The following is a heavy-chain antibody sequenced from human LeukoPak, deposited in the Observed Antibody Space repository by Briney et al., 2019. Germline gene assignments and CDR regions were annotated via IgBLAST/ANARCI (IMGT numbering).Heavy chain of an antibody. CDR2: IYPGDSDT. CDR3: ARLETLLWFGELLWSWFDP. J-gene: IGHJ5*01. Sequence: GESLKISCKGSGYSFTSYWIGWVRQMPGKGLEWMGIIYPGDSDTRYSPSFQGQVTISADKSISTAYLQWSSLKASDTAMYYCARLETLLWFGELLWSWFDPWGQGTTVTVSS. V-gene: IGHV5-51*01. D-gene: IGHD3-10*01. CDR1: GYSFTSYW.